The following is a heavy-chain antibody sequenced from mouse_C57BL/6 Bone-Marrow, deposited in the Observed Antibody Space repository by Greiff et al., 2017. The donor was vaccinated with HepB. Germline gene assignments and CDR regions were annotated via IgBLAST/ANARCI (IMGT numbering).Heavy chain of an antibody. CDR2: IYPGSGNT. V-gene: IGHV1-76*01. J-gene: IGHJ3*01. D-gene: IGHD1-1*01. Sequence: VQLQQSGAELVRPGASVKLSCKASGYTFTDYYINWVKQRPGQGLEWIARIYPGSGNTYYNEKFKGKATLTAEKSSSTAYMQLSSLTSEDSAVYFCAREGYGSRTGGFAYWGQGTRVTVSA. CDR1: GYTFTDYY. CDR3: AREGYGSRTGGFAY.